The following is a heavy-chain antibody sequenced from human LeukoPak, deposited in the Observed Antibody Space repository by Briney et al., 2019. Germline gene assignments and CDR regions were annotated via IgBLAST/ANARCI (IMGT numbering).Heavy chain of an antibody. J-gene: IGHJ4*02. D-gene: IGHD3-9*01. CDR3: ARDTGYDILTGYSYYFDY. CDR2: IYTSGST. Sequence: SETLSLTCTVSGGSISSYYWSWIRQPAGKGLEWIGRIYTSGSTNYNPSLKSRVTMSVDTSKNQFSLKLSFVTAADTAVYYCARDTGYDILTGYSYYFDYWGQGTLVTVSS. CDR1: GGSISSYY. V-gene: IGHV4-4*07.